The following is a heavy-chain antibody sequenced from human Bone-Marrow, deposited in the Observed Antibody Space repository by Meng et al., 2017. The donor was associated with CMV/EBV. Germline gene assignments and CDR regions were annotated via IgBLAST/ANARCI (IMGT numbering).Heavy chain of an antibody. D-gene: IGHD6-13*01. V-gene: IGHV4-34*01. CDR1: SFSGYY. Sequence: SFSGYYWSWIRQPPGKGLEWIGEINHSGSTNYNPSLKSRVTISVDTSKNQFSLKLSSVTAADTAVYYCARRRIAAAGQRMRRWFDPWGQGTLVTVS. J-gene: IGHJ5*02. CDR2: INHSGST. CDR3: ARRRIAAAGQRMRRWFDP.